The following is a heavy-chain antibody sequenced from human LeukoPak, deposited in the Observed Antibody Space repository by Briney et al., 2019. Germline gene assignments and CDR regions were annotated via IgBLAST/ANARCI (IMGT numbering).Heavy chain of an antibody. V-gene: IGHV3-74*01. J-gene: IGHJ5*02. D-gene: IGHD6-13*01. Sequence: GGSLRLSCAASGFTLSNYWMHWVRQAPGKGLVWVSRINSDGSSTNYADSVKGRFTISRDNAKNTLYLQMNSLRAEDTAIYYCVRDLQRHYLGVAVAGRLRWFVPGGQGTLVTVSS. CDR1: GFTLSNYW. CDR3: VRDLQRHYLGVAVAGRLRWFVP. CDR2: INSDGSST.